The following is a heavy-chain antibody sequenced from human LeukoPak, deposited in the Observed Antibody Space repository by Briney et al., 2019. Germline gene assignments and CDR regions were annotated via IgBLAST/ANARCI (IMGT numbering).Heavy chain of an antibody. CDR3: ARDHSGSYYGSGSYDYYYYGMDV. CDR2: IYYSGST. Sequence: EASETLSLTCTVSGGSISSYYWSWIRRPPGKGLEWIGYIYYSGSTNYNPSLKSRVTISVDTSKNQFSLKLSSVTAADTAVYYCARDHSGSYYGSGSYDYYYYGMDVWGQGTTVTVSS. CDR1: GGSISSYY. D-gene: IGHD3-10*01. J-gene: IGHJ6*02. V-gene: IGHV4-59*01.